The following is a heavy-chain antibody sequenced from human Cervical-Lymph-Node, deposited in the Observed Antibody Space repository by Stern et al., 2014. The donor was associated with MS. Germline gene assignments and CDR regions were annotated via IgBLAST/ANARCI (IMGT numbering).Heavy chain of an antibody. J-gene: IGHJ4*02. V-gene: IGHV3-33*01. CDR1: GFTFSSYG. CDR2: IWYDGSNK. Sequence: QVQLVQSGGGVVQPGRSLRLSCAASGFTFSSYGMHWVRQAPGKGLEWVAVIWYDGSNKYYADSVKGRFTISRDNSKNTLYLQMNSLRAEDTAVYYCARDEASGWYGSDYWGQGTLVTVSS. D-gene: IGHD6-19*01. CDR3: ARDEASGWYGSDY.